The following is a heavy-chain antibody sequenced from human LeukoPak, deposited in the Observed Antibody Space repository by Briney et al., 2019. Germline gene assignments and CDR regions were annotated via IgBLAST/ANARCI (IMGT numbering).Heavy chain of an antibody. J-gene: IGHJ3*02. CDR2: IYSGGST. Sequence: GGSLRFSCAAFGFTVSSNYMSWVRQAPGKGLEWVSVIYSGGSTYYADSVKGRFTISRDNSKSTLYLQMNSLRAEDTAVYYCARDKGDYANALDIWGQGTMVTVSS. CDR3: ARDKGDYANALDI. V-gene: IGHV3-66*01. D-gene: IGHD4-17*01. CDR1: GFTVSSNY.